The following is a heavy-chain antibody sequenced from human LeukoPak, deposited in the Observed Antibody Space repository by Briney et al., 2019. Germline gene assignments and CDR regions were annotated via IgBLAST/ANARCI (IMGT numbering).Heavy chain of an antibody. V-gene: IGHV4-59*12. J-gene: IGHJ4*02. CDR2: TYYSGST. CDR1: GGSISSYY. CDR3: ARGRCPQRGGYALVFFDY. Sequence: SETLPLTCTVSGGSISSYYWSWIRQPPGKGLEWIGYTYYSGSTNYNPSLKSRVTISVDTSKNQFSLKLSSVTAADTAVYYCARGRCPQRGGYALVFFDYWGQGTLVTVSS. D-gene: IGHD6-25*01.